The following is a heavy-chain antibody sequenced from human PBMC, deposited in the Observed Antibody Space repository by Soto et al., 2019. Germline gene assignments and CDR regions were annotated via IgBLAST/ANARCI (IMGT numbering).Heavy chain of an antibody. V-gene: IGHV1-3*01. CDR3: ARGEWMLVEGSHYYHAMDA. CDR1: GYTFSNNA. D-gene: IGHD3-10*01. CDR2: INGGNGET. J-gene: IGHJ6*02. Sequence: SGAEVKEPGASVRLSCRPSGYTFSNNAIQWVRQAPGQRFEWMGWINGGNGETRYSQKFQARVTLTRDTSARAAYMELTSLTSEDTAVYYCARGEWMLVEGSHYYHAMDAWGQGTTVIVSS.